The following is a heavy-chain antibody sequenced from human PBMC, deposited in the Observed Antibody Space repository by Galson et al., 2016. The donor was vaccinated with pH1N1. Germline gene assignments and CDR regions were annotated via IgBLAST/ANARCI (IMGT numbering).Heavy chain of an antibody. Sequence: LSLTCTVSGGSISSGDYYWSWIRQPPGKGLEWIGYIYYSGSTYYNPSLKSRVTISVDTSKNQFSLKLSSVTAADTAVYYCARLLYGDYVGTLDYWGQGTLVTVSS. CDR2: IYYSGST. D-gene: IGHD4-17*01. CDR3: ARLLYGDYVGTLDY. CDR1: GGSISSGDYY. J-gene: IGHJ4*02. V-gene: IGHV4-30-4*01.